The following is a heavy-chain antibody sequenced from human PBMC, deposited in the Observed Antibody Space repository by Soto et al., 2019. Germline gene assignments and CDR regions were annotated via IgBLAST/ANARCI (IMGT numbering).Heavy chain of an antibody. CDR3: VKDLYSGRNFDY. V-gene: IGHV3-23*01. CDR1: GFTFSNFA. J-gene: IGHJ4*02. Sequence: EVQLLESGGGLAQPGGSLRLSCAASGFTFSNFAMRWVRQAPGKGLEWVSAISVGGDRTHYADSVKGRFTISRDNSKNTLYLQVNSLRAEDTAVYYCVKDLYSGRNFDYWGKGTLDAASS. D-gene: IGHD5-12*01. CDR2: ISVGGDRT.